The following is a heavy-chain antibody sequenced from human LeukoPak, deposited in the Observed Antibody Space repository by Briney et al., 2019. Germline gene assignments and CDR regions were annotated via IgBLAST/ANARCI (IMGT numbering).Heavy chain of an antibody. CDR2: IKQDGSEK. Sequence: GGSLRLSCAASGFTFGSYWMSWVRQAPGKRLEWVANIKQDGSEKYYVDSVKGRFTISRDNAKNSLYLHVDSLRVEDTAVYYCARWGGGFDYWGQGTLVTVSS. J-gene: IGHJ4*02. V-gene: IGHV3-7*04. CDR3: ARWGGGFDY. CDR1: GFTFGSYW. D-gene: IGHD3-16*01.